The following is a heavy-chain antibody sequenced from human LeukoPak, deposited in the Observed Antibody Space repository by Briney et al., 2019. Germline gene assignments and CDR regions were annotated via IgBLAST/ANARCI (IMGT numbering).Heavy chain of an antibody. CDR1: GFTFSNYA. CDR3: AKDGDIVVVTATHYFDY. V-gene: IGHV3-30-3*01. J-gene: IGHJ4*02. Sequence: GSLRLSCAASGFTFSNYAMDWVRQAPGKGLEWVAVISYDGSNKYYADSVKGRFTISRDNSKNTLYLQMNSLRAEDTAVCYCAKDGDIVVVTATHYFDYWDQGTLVTVSS. D-gene: IGHD2-21*02. CDR2: ISYDGSNK.